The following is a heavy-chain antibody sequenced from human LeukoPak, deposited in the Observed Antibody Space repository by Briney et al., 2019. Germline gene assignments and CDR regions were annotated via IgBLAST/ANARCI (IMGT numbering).Heavy chain of an antibody. CDR1: GFTFSSYS. CDR3: ARSPQAATRYNWFDP. J-gene: IGHJ5*02. Sequence: AGGSLRLSCAASGFTFSSYSMNWVRQAPGQGLEWVSSISSSSSYIYYADSVKDRFTISRDNAKNSLYLQMNSLRAEDTAVYYCARSPQAATRYNWFDPWGQGTLVTVSS. D-gene: IGHD2-15*01. CDR2: ISSSSSYI. V-gene: IGHV3-21*01.